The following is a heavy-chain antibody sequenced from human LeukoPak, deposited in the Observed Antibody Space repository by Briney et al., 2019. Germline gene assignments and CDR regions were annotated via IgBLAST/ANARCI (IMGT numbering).Heavy chain of an antibody. CDR3: ARRERLGYRYGRGTLDI. CDR1: GFTVNSNY. J-gene: IGHJ3*02. V-gene: IGHV3-66*01. Sequence: PGGSLRLSCAASGFTVNSNYMSWVRQAPGKGLECVSVIYSDGTTYYADSVKGRFTISRDNSKNTLYLQMNSLRAEDTAVYYCARRERLGYRYGRGTLDIWGQGPMVTVSS. D-gene: IGHD5-18*01. CDR2: IYSDGTT.